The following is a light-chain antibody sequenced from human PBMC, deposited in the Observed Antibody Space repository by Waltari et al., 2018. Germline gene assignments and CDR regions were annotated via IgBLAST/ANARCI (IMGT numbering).Light chain of an antibody. V-gene: IGLV2-18*02. CDR2: DVS. J-gene: IGLJ2*01. CDR3: SSYTDNTVL. CDR1: RLYGGGWLR. Sequence: QPARTQPPPVSGSPGQSVTTSSTAPRLYGGGWLRVSWYQQSPGTAPKLRVFDVSNRPSGVPDRFSGSKSGNTASLTISGLQAEDEADYYCSSYTDNTVLFGGGTRLTVL.